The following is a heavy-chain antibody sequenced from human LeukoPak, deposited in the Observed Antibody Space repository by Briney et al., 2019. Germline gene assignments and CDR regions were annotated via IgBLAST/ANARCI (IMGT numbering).Heavy chain of an antibody. J-gene: IGHJ4*02. Sequence: SETLSLTCTVSGGSISSSSYYWGWIRQPPGKGLEWIGSIYYSGSTYYNPSLKSRVTISVDTSKNQFSLKLSSVTAADTAVYYCARAAMVRGVIHYYFDYWGQGTLVTVSS. D-gene: IGHD3-10*01. V-gene: IGHV4-39*07. CDR1: GGSISSSSYY. CDR3: ARAAMVRGVIHYYFDY. CDR2: IYYSGST.